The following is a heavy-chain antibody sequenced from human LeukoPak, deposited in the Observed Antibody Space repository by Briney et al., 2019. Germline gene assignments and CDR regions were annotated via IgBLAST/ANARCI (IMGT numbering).Heavy chain of an antibody. J-gene: IGHJ3*02. D-gene: IGHD1-26*01. CDR2: ISPDDKST. CDR3: LTILETTIDAFDI. Sequence: PGGSLRLSCAASGFTFSQNWLHWVRQAPGKGLVWVSRISPDDKSTSYADSVKGRFTISRDDAKKTLYLRMNSLRAEDTAVYYCLTILETTIDAFDIWGQGTMVTVSS. V-gene: IGHV3-74*01. CDR1: GFTFSQNW.